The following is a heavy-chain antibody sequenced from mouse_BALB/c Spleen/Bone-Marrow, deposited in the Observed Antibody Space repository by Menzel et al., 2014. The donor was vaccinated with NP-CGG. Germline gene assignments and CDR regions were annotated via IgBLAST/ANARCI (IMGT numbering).Heavy chain of an antibody. CDR1: GFTFXSYG. D-gene: IGHD1-1*01. V-gene: IGHV5-6-3*01. CDR3: ARDYYGSSYAMDY. Sequence: EVKLMESGGGLVQPGGSLKLSCAASGFTFXSYGMSWVRQTPDKRLELVATINSNGGSTYYPDSVKGRFTISRDNAKNTLYLQMSSLKSEDTAMYYCARDYYGSSYAMDYWGQGTSVTVSS. CDR2: INSNGGST. J-gene: IGHJ4*01.